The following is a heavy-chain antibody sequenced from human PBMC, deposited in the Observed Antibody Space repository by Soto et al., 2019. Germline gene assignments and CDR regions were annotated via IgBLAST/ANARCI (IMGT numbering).Heavy chain of an antibody. CDR2: IYYSGST. V-gene: IGHV4-59*08. CDR1: GVSIISYY. D-gene: IGHD6-19*01. CDR3: ARGFTIGWYTYYFDL. J-gene: IGHJ4*02. Sequence: SETLSLTCTVSGVSIISYYWIWIRQPPGKGLEWIGYIYYSGSTNYNPSLKSRVTMSVDTSKNQFSLKLNSVTAADTAVYYCARGFTIGWYTYYFDLWGQGPLVTVSS.